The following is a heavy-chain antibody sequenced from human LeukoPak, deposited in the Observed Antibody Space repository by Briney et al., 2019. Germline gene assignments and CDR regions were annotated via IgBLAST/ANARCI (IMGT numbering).Heavy chain of an antibody. J-gene: IGHJ4*02. Sequence: GGSLRLSCVASGFTFSSYSMNWVRQAPGRGLEWVSSIISYSTTYTYYADSVKGRFTISRDNAKNSLYLQMDSLRAEDTAVYYCARDFARTGDYHHFDYWGQGTLVTVSS. CDR3: ARDFARTGDYHHFDY. CDR1: GFTFSSYS. D-gene: IGHD7-27*01. V-gene: IGHV3-21*01. CDR2: IISYSTTYT.